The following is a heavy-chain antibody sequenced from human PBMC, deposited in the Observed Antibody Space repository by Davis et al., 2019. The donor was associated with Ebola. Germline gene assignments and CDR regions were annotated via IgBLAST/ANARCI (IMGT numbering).Heavy chain of an antibody. V-gene: IGHV4-59*08. D-gene: IGHD3-3*01. CDR1: GGSFSGYY. Sequence: SETLSLTCAVYGGSFSGYYWSWIRQPPGKGLEWIGYIYYSGSTNYNPSLKSRVTISVDTSKNQFSLKLSSVTAADTAVYYCARTDYDFWSGYYSGNWFDPWGQGTLVTVSS. CDR3: ARTDYDFWSGYYSGNWFDP. J-gene: IGHJ5*02. CDR2: IYYSGST.